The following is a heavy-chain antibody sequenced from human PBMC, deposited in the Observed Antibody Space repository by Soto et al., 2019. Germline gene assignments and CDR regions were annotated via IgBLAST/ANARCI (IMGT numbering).Heavy chain of an antibody. CDR1: GYTFTSYG. D-gene: IGHD4-17*01. V-gene: IGHV1-18*01. CDR2: ISAYNGNT. CDR3: ARGAMRMTTASADFAY. Sequence: ASVKVSCKASGYTFTSYGISWVRQAPGQGLEWMGWISAYNGNTNYAQKLQGRVTMTTDTSTSTAYMELRSLRSDDTAVYYCARGAMRMTTASADFAYWGQGTLVTVSS. J-gene: IGHJ4*02.